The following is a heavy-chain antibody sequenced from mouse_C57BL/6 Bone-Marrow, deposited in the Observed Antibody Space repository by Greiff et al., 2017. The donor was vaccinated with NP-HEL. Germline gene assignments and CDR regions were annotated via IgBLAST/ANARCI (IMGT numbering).Heavy chain of an antibody. Sequence: QVQLQQPGAELVMPGASVKLSCKASGYTFTSYWMHWVKPRPGQGLEWIGEIDPSDSYTNYNQKFKGKSTLTVDKSSSTAYMQLSSLTSEDSAVYYCARPRIRFPYYFDYWGQGTTLTVSS. CDR2: IDPSDSYT. CDR1: GYTFTSYW. V-gene: IGHV1-69*01. J-gene: IGHJ2*01. CDR3: ARPRIRFPYYFDY.